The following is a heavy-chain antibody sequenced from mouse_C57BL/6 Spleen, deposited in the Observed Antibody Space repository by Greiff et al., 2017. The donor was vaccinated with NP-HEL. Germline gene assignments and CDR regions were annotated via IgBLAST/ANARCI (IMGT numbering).Heavy chain of an antibody. CDR2: ISSGSSTI. V-gene: IGHV5-17*01. J-gene: IGHJ4*01. Sequence: DVMLVESGGGLVKPGGSLKLSCAASGFTFSDYGMHWVRQAPEKGLEWVAYISSGSSTIYYADTVKGRFTISRDNAKNTLFLQMTSLRSEDTAMYYCARREIYDGYYNYAMDYWGQGTSVTVSS. CDR3: ARREIYDGYYNYAMDY. D-gene: IGHD2-3*01. CDR1: GFTFSDYG.